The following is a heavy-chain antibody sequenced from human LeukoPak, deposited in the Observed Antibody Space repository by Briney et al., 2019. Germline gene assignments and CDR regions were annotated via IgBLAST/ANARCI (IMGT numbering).Heavy chain of an antibody. J-gene: IGHJ4*02. CDR3: ARGFYGSGSGFDY. Sequence: SETLSLTCAVYGGSFSGYSWSWFRQPPGKGLDGIGEINHSGSTNYNPSLKSRVTISVDTSKNQFSLKLSSVTAADTAVYYCARGFYGSGSGFDYWGQGTLVTVSS. CDR1: GGSFSGYS. D-gene: IGHD3-10*01. V-gene: IGHV4-34*01. CDR2: INHSGST.